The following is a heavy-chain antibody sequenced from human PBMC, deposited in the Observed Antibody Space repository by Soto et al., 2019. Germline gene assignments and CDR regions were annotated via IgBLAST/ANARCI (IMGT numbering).Heavy chain of an antibody. CDR3: AKASVLRVVEAPLAILGGVDV. D-gene: IGHD2-8*01. CDR1: GFTLRSYG. Sequence: GALRVSGVASGFTLRSYGMHWVRQAPGKGLEWVAVMSYDGSHEYYADSVKGRFTIPRDNSKTILYLQMNSLRLEDKAVYYCAKASVLRVVEAPLAILGGVDVWGQGAMVTVYS. J-gene: IGHJ6*02. CDR2: MSYDGSHE. V-gene: IGHV3-30*18.